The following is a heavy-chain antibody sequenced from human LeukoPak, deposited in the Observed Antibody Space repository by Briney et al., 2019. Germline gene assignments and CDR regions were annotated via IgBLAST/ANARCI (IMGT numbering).Heavy chain of an antibody. D-gene: IGHD6-13*01. Sequence: SVKLSCKASGGTFSSYAISWVRQAPGQGLEWMGRIIPILGIANYAQKFQGRVTITADKSTSTAYMELSSLRSEDTAVYYCARAGIAAAGRGYYYYGMDVWGQGTTVTVSS. CDR1: GGTFSSYA. J-gene: IGHJ6*02. CDR3: ARAGIAAAGRGYYYYGMDV. V-gene: IGHV1-69*04. CDR2: IIPILGIA.